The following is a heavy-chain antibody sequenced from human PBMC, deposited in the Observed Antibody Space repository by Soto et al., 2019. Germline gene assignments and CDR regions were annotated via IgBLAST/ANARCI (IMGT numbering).Heavy chain of an antibody. CDR2: IYYSGNT. CDR1: GGSINSGGYY. V-gene: IGHV4-31*03. CDR3: ARARGYNGYAHFDY. Sequence: QVQLQESGPGLVKPSQTLSLTCTVSGGSINSGGYYWSWVRQLPGKGLEWIGYIYYSGNTYYNLSLNSRVTISLDTSKNQFSLKLSSVTAADTAVYYCARARGYNGYAHFDYWGQGTQVTVSS. J-gene: IGHJ4*02. D-gene: IGHD5-12*01.